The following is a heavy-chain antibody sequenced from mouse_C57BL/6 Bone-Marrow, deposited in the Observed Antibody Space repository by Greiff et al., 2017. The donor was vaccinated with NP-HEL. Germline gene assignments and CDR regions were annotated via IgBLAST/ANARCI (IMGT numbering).Heavy chain of an antibody. V-gene: IGHV1-7*01. J-gene: IGHJ2*01. CDR3: AIPLPTVVAPFDY. CDR2: INPSSGYT. Sequence: VQLQQSGAELAKPGASVKLSCKASGYTFTSYWMHWVKQRPGQGLEWIGYINPSSGYTKYNQKFKDKATLTADKSSSTAYMQLSSLTYEDSAVYYCAIPLPTVVAPFDYWGQGTTLTVSS. D-gene: IGHD1-1*01. CDR1: GYTFTSYW.